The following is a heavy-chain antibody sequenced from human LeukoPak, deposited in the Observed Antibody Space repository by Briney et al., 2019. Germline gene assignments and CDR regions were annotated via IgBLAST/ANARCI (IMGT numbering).Heavy chain of an antibody. CDR1: GFTFSSYA. D-gene: IGHD2-15*01. V-gene: IGHV3-23*01. CDR2: ISGSGGST. J-gene: IGHJ6*02. Sequence: GGSLRLSCAASGFTFSSYAMSWVRQAPGKGLEWVSAISGSGGSTYYADSVKGRFTISRDNSKNTLYLQMNSLRAEDTAVYYCAKEGYCSGGSCRPSYYYYGMDVWGQGTTVTVSS. CDR3: AKEGYCSGGSCRPSYYYYGMDV.